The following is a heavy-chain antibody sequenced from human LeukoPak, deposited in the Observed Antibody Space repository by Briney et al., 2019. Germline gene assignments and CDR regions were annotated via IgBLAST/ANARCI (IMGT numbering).Heavy chain of an antibody. J-gene: IGHJ4*02. CDR3: ARDFDY. Sequence: GGSLRLSCAASGFIFSNYAMQWVRQAPGMGLEWVAFIRYDGGNTYYADSVKGRFTISRDNSKNTMYLQMNSLNAEDTAVYYCARDFDYWGQGTLVTVSS. CDR2: IRYDGGNT. V-gene: IGHV3-30*02. CDR1: GFIFSNYA.